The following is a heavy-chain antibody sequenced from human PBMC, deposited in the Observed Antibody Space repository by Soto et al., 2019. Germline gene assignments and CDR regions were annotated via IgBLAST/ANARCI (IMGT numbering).Heavy chain of an antibody. J-gene: IGHJ6*02. D-gene: IGHD6-13*01. CDR2: IYYSGSN. V-gene: IGHV4-59*01. CDR3: ARDDAQYSSSWYRNYGMDV. Sequence: SETLSLTCTVSGGSISSYYWSWIRQPPGKGLEWIGYIYYSGSNNYNPSLKTRVTISVDTSKNQFSLKLSSVTAADTAVYYCARDDAQYSSSWYRNYGMDVWGQGTTVTVSS. CDR1: GGSISSYY.